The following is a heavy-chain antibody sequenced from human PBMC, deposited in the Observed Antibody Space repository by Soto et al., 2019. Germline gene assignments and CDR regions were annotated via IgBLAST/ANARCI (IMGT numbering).Heavy chain of an antibody. CDR2: ISGNGDSS. Sequence: EVQLLESGGGLVQPGGSLRLSCAASGFTFGSYAMSWVRQAPGTGLEWVSLISGNGDSSEYANSVKGRFTISRDYSKTTVFLHMNRLRAEDTAVYFCAKENGNYGSGSFSPWCQGARVTVSS. D-gene: IGHD3-10*01. CDR3: AKENGNYGSGSFSP. J-gene: IGHJ5*02. V-gene: IGHV3-23*01. CDR1: GFTFGSYA.